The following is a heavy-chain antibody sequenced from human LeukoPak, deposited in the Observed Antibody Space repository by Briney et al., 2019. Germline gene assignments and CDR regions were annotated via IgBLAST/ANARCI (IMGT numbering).Heavy chain of an antibody. D-gene: IGHD5-24*01. CDR3: AKDVLMATILVPPNH. CDR2: INQDGTLK. V-gene: IGHV3-7*01. CDR1: GFSFRLYW. J-gene: IGHJ5*02. Sequence: GGSLRLSCAASGFSFRLYWMSWVRQTPGKGLEWVANINQDGTLKNNVDSLKGRFTVSRDNAKNSVFLQMNSLRAEDTAVYYCAKDVLMATILVPPNHWGQGTLVTVSS.